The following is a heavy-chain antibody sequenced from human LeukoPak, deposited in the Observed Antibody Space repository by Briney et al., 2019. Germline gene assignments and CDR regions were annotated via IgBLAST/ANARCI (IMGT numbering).Heavy chain of an antibody. V-gene: IGHV4-38-2*02. CDR1: GYSISSGYY. J-gene: IGHJ4*02. Sequence: SETLSLTCTVSGYSISSGYYWGWIRQPPGKGLEWIGSIYHSGSTYYNPSLKSRVTISVDTSENQCTLKLSSVTAADTAVYCCARHYDSSGYLDYWGQGTLFTVSS. CDR2: IYHSGST. D-gene: IGHD3-22*01. CDR3: ARHYDSSGYLDY.